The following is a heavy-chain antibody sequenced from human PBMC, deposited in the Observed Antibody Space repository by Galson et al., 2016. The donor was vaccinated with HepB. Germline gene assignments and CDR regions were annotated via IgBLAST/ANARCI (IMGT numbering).Heavy chain of an antibody. D-gene: IGHD3-9*01. V-gene: IGHV3-15*01. Sequence: SLRLSCAASGFTFSDAWMNWVRPVPGTGLEWVGRIKRKTDGGTTDYAAPGEGRFTISTDDSKKTLLLQMNNLKNEDTAWYYCTAYYGNILTAYRWFDPWGQGTLFTVSS. CDR1: GFTFSDAW. CDR2: IKRKTDGGTT. CDR3: TAYYGNILTAYRWFDP. J-gene: IGHJ5*02.